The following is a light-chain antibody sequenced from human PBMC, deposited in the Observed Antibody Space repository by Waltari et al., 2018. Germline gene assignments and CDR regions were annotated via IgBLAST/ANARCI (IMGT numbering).Light chain of an antibody. V-gene: IGLV1-44*01. CDR2: SNN. CDR1: SSNIGGNT. CDR3: VAWDDSLNGWV. J-gene: IGLJ3*02. Sequence: QSVLTQPPSASGTPGQRVTISCSGSSSNIGGNTVNWYQQLPGTAPKLHIHSNNQRPSGVPDRFSGSKSGTSASLAISGLQSEDEAEYYCVAWDDSLNGWVFGGGTKLTVL.